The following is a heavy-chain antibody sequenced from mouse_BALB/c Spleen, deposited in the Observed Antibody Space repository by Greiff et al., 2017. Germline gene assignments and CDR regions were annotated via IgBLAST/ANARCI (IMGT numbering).Heavy chain of an antibody. CDR3: ASPYGNYYAMDY. Sequence: DVHLVESGPGLVKPSQSLSLTCSVTGYSITSGYYWNWIRQFPGNKLAWMGYISYDGSNNYNPSLKNRISITRDTSKNQFFLKLNSVTTEDTATYYCASPYGNYYAMDYWGQGTSVTVSS. V-gene: IGHV3-6*02. D-gene: IGHD2-1*01. J-gene: IGHJ4*01. CDR1: GYSITSGYY. CDR2: ISYDGSN.